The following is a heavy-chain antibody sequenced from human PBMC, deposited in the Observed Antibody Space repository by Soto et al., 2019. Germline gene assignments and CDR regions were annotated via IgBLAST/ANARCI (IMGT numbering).Heavy chain of an antibody. CDR2: TSGSGGST. D-gene: IGHD2-2*01. CDR3: AKSPRGVVVPAAMPRYYYYMDV. CDR1: GFTFSSYA. Sequence: GGSLRLSCAASGFTFSSYAMSWVRQAPGKGLEWVSATSGSGGSTYYADSVKGRFTISRDNSKNTLYLQMNSLRAEDTAVYYCAKSPRGVVVPAAMPRYYYYMDVWGKGTTVTVSS. V-gene: IGHV3-23*01. J-gene: IGHJ6*03.